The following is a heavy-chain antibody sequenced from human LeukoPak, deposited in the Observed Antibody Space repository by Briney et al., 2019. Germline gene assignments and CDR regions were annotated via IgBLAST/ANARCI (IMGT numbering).Heavy chain of an antibody. V-gene: IGHV4-59*01. CDR1: GGSISGYC. CDR3: ARCDSVTALDY. CDR2: NYYNENT. J-gene: IGHJ4*02. Sequence: PSETLSLTCTVSGGSISGYCWSWIRQPPGKALEWIGYNYYNENTNYNPSLKSRATISVDTSKNQFSLKLTSVTAADTAVYYCARCDSVTALDYWGQGTLVTVSS. D-gene: IGHD5-18*01.